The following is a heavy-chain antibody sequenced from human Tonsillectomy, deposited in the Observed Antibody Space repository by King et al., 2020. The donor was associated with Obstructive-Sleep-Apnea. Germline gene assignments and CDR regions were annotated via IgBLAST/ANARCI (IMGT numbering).Heavy chain of an antibody. CDR3: VHFLRLGERYIDY. Sequence: ITLKESGPTLVKPTQTLTLTCTFSGFSVTTSGVGVGWIRQPPGKALECLALTYWDDDKRYSPYLKSRLSITRDTSKNLVVLTITDMDPVDTATYYCVHFLRLGERYIDYWGQGTLVTVSS. D-gene: IGHD3-16*01. CDR2: TYWDDDK. V-gene: IGHV2-5*02. J-gene: IGHJ4*02. CDR1: GFSVTTSGVG.